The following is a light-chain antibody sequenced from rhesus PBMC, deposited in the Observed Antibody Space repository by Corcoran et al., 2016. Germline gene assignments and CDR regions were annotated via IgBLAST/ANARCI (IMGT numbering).Light chain of an antibody. J-gene: IGKJ3*01. CDR3: QQYNSALT. CDR2: YAS. V-gene: IGKV1-37*01. Sequence: DIQMTQSPSSLSASVGDTVTITCRASQGISSYLAWYQQKPGKAPKPLIYYASNLESGVPSRFSGSGSGTEFTLTISSLQPEDFATYYCQQYNSALTFGPGTKLDIK. CDR1: QGISSY.